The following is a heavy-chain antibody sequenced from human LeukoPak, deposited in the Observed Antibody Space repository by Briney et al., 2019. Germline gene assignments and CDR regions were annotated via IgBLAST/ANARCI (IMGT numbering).Heavy chain of an antibody. D-gene: IGHD3-10*01. CDR3: ARDTYYGSGSYYRYTFDS. J-gene: IGHJ4*02. V-gene: IGHV4-34*01. CDR2: INHSGST. CDR1: GGSFSGYY. Sequence: PSKTLSLTCAVYGGSFSGYYWSWIRQPPGKGLEWIGEINHSGSTNYNPSLKSRVTISVDTSKNQFSLKLSSVTAADTAVYYCARDTYYGSGSYYRYTFDSWGQGTMVTVSS.